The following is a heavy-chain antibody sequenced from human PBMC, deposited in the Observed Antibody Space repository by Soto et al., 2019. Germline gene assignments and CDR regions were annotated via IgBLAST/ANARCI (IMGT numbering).Heavy chain of an antibody. Sequence: SETLSLTCTVPGGSFSGYFWTWIRQPPGKGLEWLAEINHSGITNYNPSVESRVSMSVDTSKNQFSLRLYSVTAADTAVYYCVRGPYNYNSRYFDYWGQGILVTVSS. V-gene: IGHV4-34*01. CDR1: GGSFSGYF. D-gene: IGHD1-1*01. CDR3: VRGPYNYNSRYFDY. J-gene: IGHJ4*02. CDR2: INHSGIT.